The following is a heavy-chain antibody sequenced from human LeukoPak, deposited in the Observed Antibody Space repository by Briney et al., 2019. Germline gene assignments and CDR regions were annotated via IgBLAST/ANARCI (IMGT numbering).Heavy chain of an antibody. D-gene: IGHD2-15*01. J-gene: IGHJ3*02. Sequence: PSETLSLTCTVSGYSISSGYYWGWIRQPPGKGLEWTGSIDHSGSTYYNPSLKSRVTISVDTSKNQFSLKLSSVTAADTAVYYCARVSTEDTSAFDIWGQGTMVTVSS. V-gene: IGHV4-38-2*02. CDR3: ARVSTEDTSAFDI. CDR1: GYSISSGYY. CDR2: IDHSGST.